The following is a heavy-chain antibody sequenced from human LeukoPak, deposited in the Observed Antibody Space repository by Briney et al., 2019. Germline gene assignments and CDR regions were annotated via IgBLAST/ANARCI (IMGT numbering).Heavy chain of an antibody. D-gene: IGHD3-3*01. V-gene: IGHV4-34*01. J-gene: IGHJ3*02. CDR1: GGSFSGYY. Sequence: SETLSLTCAVYGGSFSGYYWSWIRQPPGKGLEWIGEINHSGSTNYNPSLKSRVTISVDTSKNQFSLKLSSVTAADTAVYYCAQWGVVITAFDIWGQGTMVTVSS. CDR3: AQWGVVITAFDI. CDR2: INHSGST.